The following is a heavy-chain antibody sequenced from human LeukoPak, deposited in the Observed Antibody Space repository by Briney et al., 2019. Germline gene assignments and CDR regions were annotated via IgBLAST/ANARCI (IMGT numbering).Heavy chain of an antibody. CDR3: ARHQEAMVRGVLYYMDV. Sequence: SETLSLTCTVSGCSISSGSYYWSWIRQPAGKTLEWIGCIYTSGSTNYNPSLKSRVTISVDTSKNQFSLKLSSVTAADTAVYYCARHQEAMVRGVLYYMDVWGKGTTVTISS. V-gene: IGHV4-61*02. CDR2: IYTSGST. CDR1: GCSISSGSYY. J-gene: IGHJ6*03. D-gene: IGHD3-10*01.